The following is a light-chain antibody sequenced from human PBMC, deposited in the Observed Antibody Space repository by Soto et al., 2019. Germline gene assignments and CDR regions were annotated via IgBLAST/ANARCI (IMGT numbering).Light chain of an antibody. Sequence: DIQMTQIPSTLPASVGDTVTIICRASESISSWLAWYQQKPGKAPKLLIYDVSKLRRGVPSRFSSGGSGTEFILTISSLQPEDFATYFCQQYNSYSPWTFGQGAKVDIK. J-gene: IGKJ1*01. CDR1: ESISSW. V-gene: IGKV1-5*02. CDR3: QQYNSYSPWT. CDR2: DVS.